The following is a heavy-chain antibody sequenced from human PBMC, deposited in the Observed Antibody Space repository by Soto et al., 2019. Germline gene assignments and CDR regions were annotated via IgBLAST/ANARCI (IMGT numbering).Heavy chain of an antibody. J-gene: IGHJ5*02. CDR1: GFTLSSYA. D-gene: IGHD6-19*01. CDR2: ISYDGSNK. V-gene: IGHV3-30-3*01. Sequence: ESGGGVVQPGRSLRLSCAASGFTLSSYAMHWVRQAPGKGLEWVAVISYDGSNKYYADSVKGRFTISRDNSKNTLYLQMNSLRAEDTAVYYCASGTGAYSSGGGSWGQGTLVTVSS. CDR3: ASGTGAYSSGGGS.